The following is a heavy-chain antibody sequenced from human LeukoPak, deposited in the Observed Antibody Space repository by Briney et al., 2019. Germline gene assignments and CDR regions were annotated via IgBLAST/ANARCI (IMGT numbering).Heavy chain of an antibody. D-gene: IGHD3-10*01. CDR1: GGTFSSYA. J-gene: IGHJ3*02. CDR3: ARPYGSGSYYDAFDI. CDR2: IIPILGMA. V-gene: IGHV1-69*04. Sequence: SVKVSCKASGGTFSSYAISWVRQAPGQGLEWMGGIIPILGMANYAQKFQGRVTITADKSTSTAYMELSSLRSEDTAVYYCARPYGSGSYYDAFDIWGQGTMVTVSS.